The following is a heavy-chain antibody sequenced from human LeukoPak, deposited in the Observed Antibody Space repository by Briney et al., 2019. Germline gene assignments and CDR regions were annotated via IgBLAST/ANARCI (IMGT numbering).Heavy chain of an antibody. Sequence: GGFLRLSCAASGFTFSNHWMHWVRQAPGKGLVWVSRIDEGGSNAMYADSVKGRFSISRDNAKNTVNLQMNSLRAEDTGVYYCIRDEALWRLDYWGQGTLVTVSS. D-gene: IGHD2-21*01. CDR3: IRDEALWRLDY. CDR2: IDEGGSNA. V-gene: IGHV3-74*03. J-gene: IGHJ4*02. CDR1: GFTFSNHW.